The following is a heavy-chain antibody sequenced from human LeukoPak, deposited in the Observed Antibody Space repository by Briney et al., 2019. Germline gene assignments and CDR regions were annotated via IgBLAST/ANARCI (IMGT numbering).Heavy chain of an antibody. D-gene: IGHD3-9*01. Sequence: SETLSLTCIVSGGSVRSGNYFWSWIRQSPGKGLEWIGYIYFRGNTKYSPALESRVTISGDPSKNQFSLRLTSLTAADTAVYYCARVDWWFDIMTGWPAITNNGMDVWGQGTTVTVSS. CDR2: IYFRGNT. J-gene: IGHJ6*02. CDR3: ARVDWWFDIMTGWPAITNNGMDV. V-gene: IGHV4-61*01. CDR1: GGSVRSGNYF.